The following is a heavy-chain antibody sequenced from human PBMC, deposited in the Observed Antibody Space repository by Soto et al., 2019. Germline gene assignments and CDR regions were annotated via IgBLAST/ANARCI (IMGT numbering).Heavy chain of an antibody. CDR2: VRYSGGS. CDR3: ATSYDNKKFPYAC. J-gene: IGHJ4*02. Sequence: SETLSLTCTVSGGSISSGDYYWTWIRQPPGKGLEWIGHVRYSGGSDYNGSLRSRVTMSVDTSVSQVSLKLSSVTAADTAVYYCATSYDNKKFPYACWVPGILVTVSS. V-gene: IGHV4-61*08. CDR1: GGSISSGDYY. D-gene: IGHD2-2*01.